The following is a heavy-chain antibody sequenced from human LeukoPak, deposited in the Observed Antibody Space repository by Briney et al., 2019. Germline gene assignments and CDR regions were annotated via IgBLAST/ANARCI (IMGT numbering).Heavy chain of an antibody. V-gene: IGHV3-11*01. J-gene: IGHJ4*02. Sequence: GGSLRLSCAASGFTVSSNYMSWVRQAPGKGLEWVSYISSSGSTIYYADSVKGRFTISRDNAKNSLYLQMNSLRAEDTAVYYCARDRRVRDSSGYYYYWGQGTLVTVSS. CDR3: ARDRRVRDSSGYYYY. D-gene: IGHD3-22*01. CDR1: GFTVSSNY. CDR2: ISSSGSTI.